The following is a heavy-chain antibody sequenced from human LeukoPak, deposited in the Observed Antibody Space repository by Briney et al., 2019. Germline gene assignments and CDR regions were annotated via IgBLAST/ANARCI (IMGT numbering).Heavy chain of an antibody. CDR1: GGSISSYY. CDR2: ISYSGNT. V-gene: IGHV4-59*08. Sequence: PSETLSLTCTVSGGSISSYYWTWIRQPPGKGLEWIGFISYSGNTKYNPSLKSRVTISGDPSKNQFSVKLISVTAADTAVYFCARHRQYDADAFDIWGQGTMVTVSS. CDR3: ARHRQYDADAFDI. J-gene: IGHJ3*02. D-gene: IGHD2-8*01.